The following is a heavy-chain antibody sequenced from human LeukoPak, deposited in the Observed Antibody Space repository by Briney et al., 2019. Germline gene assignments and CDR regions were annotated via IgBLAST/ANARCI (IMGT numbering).Heavy chain of an antibody. V-gene: IGHV3-11*01. CDR2: INIGGTNT. J-gene: IGHJ5*02. Sequence: PRGSLRLSCAASGFTFNDYYISSIRQAPPKRLLWLSYINIGGTNTHYADSVKGRFTISRDNAKKSLYLEMNNLRAEDTAVYYCATDGAGFDTWGQGVLVTVSS. CDR1: GFTFNDYY. CDR3: ATDGAGFDT.